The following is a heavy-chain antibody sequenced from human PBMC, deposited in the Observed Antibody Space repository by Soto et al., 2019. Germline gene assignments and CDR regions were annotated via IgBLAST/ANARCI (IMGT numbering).Heavy chain of an antibody. Sequence: QVQLVQSGAEVKKPGASVKVSCKASGYTFTTYGISWVRQAHGQGLEWMGWISPNNGHTNYAQNLQDRVTMTTDTSTSTAYMELMSLRSDDTAFYHCATGPRYGAGSSILYYWGQGTLVTVSS. CDR2: ISPNNGHT. D-gene: IGHD3-10*01. J-gene: IGHJ4*02. CDR1: GYTFTTYG. V-gene: IGHV1-18*01. CDR3: ATGPRYGAGSSILYY.